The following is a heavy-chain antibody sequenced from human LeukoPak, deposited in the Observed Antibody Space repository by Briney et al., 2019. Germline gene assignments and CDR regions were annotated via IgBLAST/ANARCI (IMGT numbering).Heavy chain of an antibody. CDR1: GFTFSSYW. V-gene: IGHV3-74*01. D-gene: IGHD6-13*01. J-gene: IGHJ4*02. CDR3: ARVRQQLVHQGDC. Sequence: GGSLRLSCAPSGFTFSSYWMHWVRHAPGKGLVWVSRINSDGSSTTYADSVKGRFTISRDNAKNTLYLQMNSLRAEDTAVYYCARVRQQLVHQGDCWGQGTLVTVSS. CDR2: INSDGSST.